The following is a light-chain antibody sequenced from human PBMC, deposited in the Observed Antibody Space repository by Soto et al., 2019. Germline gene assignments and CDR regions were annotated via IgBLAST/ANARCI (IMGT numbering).Light chain of an antibody. CDR1: QSINRW. Sequence: DIQMTQSPSTLSASVGDRVTITCRASQSINRWLAWYQQKPGKAPKFLIYMASSLESGVPSRFSGSGSGAEFTLTNSSLQPDDVATYFCQQYDSYTWTFGQGTKVEI. CDR3: QQYDSYTWT. CDR2: MAS. V-gene: IGKV1-5*03. J-gene: IGKJ1*01.